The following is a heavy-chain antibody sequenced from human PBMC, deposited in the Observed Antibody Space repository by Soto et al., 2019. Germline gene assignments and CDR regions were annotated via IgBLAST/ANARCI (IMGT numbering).Heavy chain of an antibody. D-gene: IGHD6-19*01. Sequence: HPGGSLRLSCAASGFTVSSDHMSWVRQVPGKGLEWVSVIYVGGDTFYADSVKGRFTISRDNSKNTLYLQMNGLRAEDTAIYYCVRENSGWSRAQGYWGQGTLVTVSS. CDR3: VRENSGWSRAQGY. J-gene: IGHJ4*02. V-gene: IGHV3-66*01. CDR1: GFTVSSDH. CDR2: IYVGGDT.